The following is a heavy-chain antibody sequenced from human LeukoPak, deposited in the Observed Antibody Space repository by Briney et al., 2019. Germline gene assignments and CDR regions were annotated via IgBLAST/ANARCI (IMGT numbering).Heavy chain of an antibody. CDR1: GFTFSSYG. CDR2: ISYDGSNK. D-gene: IGHD3-22*01. Sequence: GGSLRLSCAASGFTFSSYGMHWVRQAPGKGLEWVAVISYDGSNKYYADSVKGRFTISRDNSKNTLYLQMNSLRAEDTAVYYCARNNLPNYYDSSGYPDAFDIWGQGTMVTVSS. V-gene: IGHV3-30*19. CDR3: ARNNLPNYYDSSGYPDAFDI. J-gene: IGHJ3*02.